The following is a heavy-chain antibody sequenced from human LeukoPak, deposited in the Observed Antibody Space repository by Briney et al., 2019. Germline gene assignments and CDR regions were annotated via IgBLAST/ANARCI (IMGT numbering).Heavy chain of an antibody. Sequence: ASVKVSCKASGYTFTSYDINWVRPATGQGLEWMGWMNPNSGNTGYAQKFQGRVTMTRNTSISTAYMELSSLRSEDTAVYYCARTFLWFGESLRCWFDPWGQGTLVTVSS. V-gene: IGHV1-8*01. D-gene: IGHD3-10*01. CDR3: ARTFLWFGESLRCWFDP. CDR2: MNPNSGNT. CDR1: GYTFTSYD. J-gene: IGHJ5*02.